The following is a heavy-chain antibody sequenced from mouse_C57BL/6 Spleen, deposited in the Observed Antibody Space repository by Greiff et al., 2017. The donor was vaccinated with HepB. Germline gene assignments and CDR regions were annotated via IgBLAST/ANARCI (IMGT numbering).Heavy chain of an antibody. CDR1: GYAFSSSW. V-gene: IGHV1-72*01. J-gene: IGHJ4*01. CDR3: ARDSSGYGYYAMDY. CDR2: IDPNSGGT. D-gene: IGHD3-2*02. Sequence: QVQLQQSGPELVKPGASVKISCKASGYAFSSSWMHWVKQRPGRGLEWIGRIDPNSGGTKYNEKFKSKATLTVDKPSSTAYMQLSSLTSEDSAVYYCARDSSGYGYYAMDYWGQGTSVTVSS.